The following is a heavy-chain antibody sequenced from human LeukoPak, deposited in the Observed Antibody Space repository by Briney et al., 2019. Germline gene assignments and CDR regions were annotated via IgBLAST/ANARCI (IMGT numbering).Heavy chain of an antibody. Sequence: SETLSLTCSVSGGSMNNFYWNWIRKPAGKGLEWIGRIYASGSTNYQSSLKSRVSMSIDTSKKEFSLKRTSVTAADTAIYFCARESISTAANWFDTWGQGTLVTVAP. CDR2: IYASGST. V-gene: IGHV4-4*07. CDR3: ARESISTAANWFDT. J-gene: IGHJ5*02. CDR1: GGSMNNFY. D-gene: IGHD2-2*01.